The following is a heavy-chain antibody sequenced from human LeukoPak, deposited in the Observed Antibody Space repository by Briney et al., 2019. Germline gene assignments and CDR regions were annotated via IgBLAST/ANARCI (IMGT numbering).Heavy chain of an antibody. CDR2: INHSGST. Sequence: PSETLSLTCAVYGVSFSAYYWSWIRQPPGKGLEWIGEINHSGSTNYNPSLKSRVTISVDTSKNQFSLKLSSVTAADTAVYYCVSRGEFYFAYWGQGTLVTVSS. V-gene: IGHV4-34*01. CDR1: GVSFSAYY. D-gene: IGHD3-10*01. J-gene: IGHJ4*02. CDR3: VSRGEFYFAY.